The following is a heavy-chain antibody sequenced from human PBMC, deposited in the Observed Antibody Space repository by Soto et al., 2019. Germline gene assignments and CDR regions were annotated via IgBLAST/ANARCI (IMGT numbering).Heavy chain of an antibody. CDR3: ARDEGQGYSGYDPYYYYGMDV. CDR2: ISAILGIA. Sequence: SVKVSCKASGYTFTSYGISWVRQAPGQGLERMGRISAILGIANYAQKFQGRVTITADKSTSTAYMELSSLRSEDTAVYYCARDEGQGYSGYDPYYYYGMDVWGQGTTVTVSS. CDR1: GYTFTSYG. J-gene: IGHJ6*02. V-gene: IGHV1-69*04. D-gene: IGHD5-12*01.